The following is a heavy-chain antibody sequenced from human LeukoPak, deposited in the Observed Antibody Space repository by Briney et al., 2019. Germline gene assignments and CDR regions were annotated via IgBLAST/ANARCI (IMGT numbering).Heavy chain of an antibody. CDR1: GFTVSSNY. D-gene: IGHD6-13*01. V-gene: IGHV3-53*01. CDR2: IYSGGST. CDR3: ARDHTLIAAAGYYYYYGMDV. Sequence: GGSLRLSCAASGFTVSSNYMSWVRQAPGKGLEWVSVIYSGGSTYYADSVKGRFTISRDNSKNTLYLQMNSLRAEDTAVYYCARDHTLIAAAGYYYYYGMDVWGQGTTVTVSS. J-gene: IGHJ6*02.